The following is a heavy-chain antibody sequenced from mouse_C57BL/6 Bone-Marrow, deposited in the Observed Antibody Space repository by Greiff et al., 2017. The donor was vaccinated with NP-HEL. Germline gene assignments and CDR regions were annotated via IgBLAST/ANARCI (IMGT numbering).Heavy chain of an antibody. CDR1: GYTFTSYW. D-gene: IGHD2-3*01. CDR3: ARWDGPWFAY. Sequence: QVQLQQPGAELVKPGASVKLSCKASGYTFTSYWMQWVKQRPGQGLEWIGEIDPSDSYTNYNQKFKGKATLTVDTSSSTAYMQLSSLTSEDSAVYYCARWDGPWFAYWGQGTLVTVSA. J-gene: IGHJ3*01. V-gene: IGHV1-50*01. CDR2: IDPSDSYT.